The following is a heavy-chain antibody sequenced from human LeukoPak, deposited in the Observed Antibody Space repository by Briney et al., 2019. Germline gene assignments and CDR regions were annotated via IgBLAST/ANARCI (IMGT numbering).Heavy chain of an antibody. CDR1: GGSISSDNW. J-gene: IGHJ4*02. Sequence: SETLSLTCAVSGGSISSDNWWSWVRQPPGKGLEWIGSIYYSGSTYYNPSLKSRVTISVDTSKNQFSLKLSSVTAADTAVYYCAEGASYPDFDYWGQGTLVTVSS. D-gene: IGHD3-16*02. V-gene: IGHV4-39*01. CDR2: IYYSGST. CDR3: AEGASYPDFDY.